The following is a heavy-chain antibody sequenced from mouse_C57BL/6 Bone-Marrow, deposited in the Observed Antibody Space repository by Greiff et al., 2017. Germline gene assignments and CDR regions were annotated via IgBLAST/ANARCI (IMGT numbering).Heavy chain of an antibody. J-gene: IGHJ4*01. CDR1: GYTFTSYW. D-gene: IGHD2-1*01. CDR3: ARERGKFTFVDY. V-gene: IGHV1-53*01. Sequence: VQLQQPGTELVKPGASVKLSCKASGYTFTSYWMHWVKQRPGQGLEWIGNINPSNGGTNYNEKFKSKATLTVDKSYSTAYMQLSSLTSEDTAVYYCARERGKFTFVDYWGQGTSVTVSA. CDR2: INPSNGGT.